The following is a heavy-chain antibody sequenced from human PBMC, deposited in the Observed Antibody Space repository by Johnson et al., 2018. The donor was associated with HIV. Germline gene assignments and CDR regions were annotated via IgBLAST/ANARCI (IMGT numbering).Heavy chain of an antibody. V-gene: IGHV3-30*04. CDR1: GFTFSSYA. J-gene: IGHJ3*02. Sequence: VESGGGVVRPGGSLRLSCAASGFTFSSYAMHWVRQAPGKGLEWVAVISYDGSNKYYAHSVKGRFTISRDNSRNTLYLQMNSLRAEDTAVYYCARDEAAVRMVANDAFDIWGQGTMVTVSS. CDR3: ARDEAAVRMVANDAFDI. D-gene: IGHD6-13*01. CDR2: ISYDGSNK.